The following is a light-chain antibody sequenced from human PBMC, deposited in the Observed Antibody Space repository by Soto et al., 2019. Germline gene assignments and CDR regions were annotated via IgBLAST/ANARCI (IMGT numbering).Light chain of an antibody. CDR1: KNDIGVYDF. J-gene: IGLJ1*01. V-gene: IGLV2-8*01. Sequence: SALTQPPSASGSPGQSVTISCTGTKNDIGVYDFVSWYQHHPGKAPRLIIYEVVQRPSGVPDRFSGSKPGNTASLTVSGLQAADEADYFCKSYAGSNTYVFGSGTKV. CDR2: EVV. CDR3: KSYAGSNTYV.